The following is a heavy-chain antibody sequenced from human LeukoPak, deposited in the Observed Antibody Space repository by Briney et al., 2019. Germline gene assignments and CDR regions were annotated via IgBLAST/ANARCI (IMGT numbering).Heavy chain of an antibody. CDR2: ISPYNGNT. CDR3: AREGRYYYYYMGV. Sequence: GASVKVSCKASGYTFTSYGISWVRLAPGQGLEWMGWISPYNGNTNYAQKFQGRVTMTTDTSTSTAYMELRSLRSDDTAVYYCAREGRYYYYYMGVWGKGTTVTISS. CDR1: GYTFTSYG. J-gene: IGHJ6*03. V-gene: IGHV1-18*01.